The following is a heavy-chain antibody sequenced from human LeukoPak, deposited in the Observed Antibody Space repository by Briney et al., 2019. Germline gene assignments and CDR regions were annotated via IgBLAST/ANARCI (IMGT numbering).Heavy chain of an antibody. CDR2: IYYSGST. J-gene: IGHJ4*02. CDR1: GGSISSYY. Sequence: SETLSLTCTVSGGSISSYYWSWIRQPPGKGLEWIGYIYYSGSTSYNPSLNSRVTISVDTSKNQFSLRLSSVTAADTAVYYCARVVRGVFDYWGQGTLVTVSS. D-gene: IGHD3-10*01. V-gene: IGHV4-59*01. CDR3: ARVVRGVFDY.